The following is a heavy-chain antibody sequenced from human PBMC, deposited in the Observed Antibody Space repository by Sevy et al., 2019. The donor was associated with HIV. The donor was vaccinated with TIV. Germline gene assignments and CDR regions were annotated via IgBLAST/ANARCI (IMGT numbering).Heavy chain of an antibody. Sequence: GGSLRLSCAASGFTFSSYGMHWVRQAPGKGLEWVAVIWYDGSNKYYADSVKGRFTISRDNSKNTLYLQMNSLRAEDTAVYYCARVGRKWELQEYFDYWGQGTLVTVSS. CDR1: GFTFSSYG. V-gene: IGHV3-33*01. CDR2: IWYDGSNK. J-gene: IGHJ4*02. D-gene: IGHD1-26*01. CDR3: ARVGRKWELQEYFDY.